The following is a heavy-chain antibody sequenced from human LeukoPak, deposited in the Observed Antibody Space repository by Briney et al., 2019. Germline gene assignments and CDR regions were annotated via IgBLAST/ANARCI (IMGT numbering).Heavy chain of an antibody. V-gene: IGHV4-38-2*01. Sequence: GTLRLSCAASGFVFRNHGMSWVRQAPGKGLEWIGSIYHSGSTYYNPSLKSRVTISVDTSKNQFSLKLSSVTAADTAVYYCARGGDSSGWGFDYWGQGTLVTVSS. CDR1: GFVFRNHG. D-gene: IGHD6-19*01. CDR3: ARGGDSSGWGFDY. CDR2: IYHSGST. J-gene: IGHJ4*02.